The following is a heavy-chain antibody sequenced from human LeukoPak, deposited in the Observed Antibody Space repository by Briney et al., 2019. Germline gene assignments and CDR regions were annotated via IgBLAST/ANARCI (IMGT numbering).Heavy chain of an antibody. CDR2: IHYSGST. CDR3: ARGGLDSNGYWTAFDI. Sequence: PSESLTLTCAVSGVSISTYYWSWIRQPPGKGLEWTGYIHYSGSTHYTPSLKSRVTILVDTSKNQFSLRLSSVTAADTAVYYCARGGLDSNGYWTAFDIWGQGTMVTVSS. D-gene: IGHD3-22*01. CDR1: GVSISTYY. J-gene: IGHJ3*02. V-gene: IGHV4-59*01.